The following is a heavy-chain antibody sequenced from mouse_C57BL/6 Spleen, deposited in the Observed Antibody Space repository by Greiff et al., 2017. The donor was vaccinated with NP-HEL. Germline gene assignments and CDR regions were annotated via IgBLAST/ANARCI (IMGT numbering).Heavy chain of an antibody. CDR2: IRNKANGYTT. V-gene: IGHV7-3*01. Sequence: EVKLVESGGGLVQPGGSLSLSCAASGFTFTDYYMSWVRQPPGKALEWLGFIRNKANGYTTEYSASVKGRFTISRDNSQSILYLQMNALRAEDSATYYCARYMDYDSAWFAYWGQGTLVTVSA. CDR3: ARYMDYDSAWFAY. J-gene: IGHJ3*01. CDR1: GFTFTDYY. D-gene: IGHD2-4*01.